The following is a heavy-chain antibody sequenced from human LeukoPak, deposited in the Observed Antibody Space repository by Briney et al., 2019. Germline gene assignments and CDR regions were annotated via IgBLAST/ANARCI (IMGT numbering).Heavy chain of an antibody. CDR1: GFTFSTYW. CDR2: IRQDGSDK. J-gene: IGHJ4*02. V-gene: IGHV3-7*01. D-gene: IGHD2-2*01. CDR3: ARGEEYCSSTSCYDHGHFDY. Sequence: TGGSLRLSCAASGFTFSTYWMSWVRQAPGKGPEWVANIRQDGSDKYYVDSVKGRFTISRDNAKNSLYLQMNSLRDEDTAVYYCARGEEYCSSTSCYDHGHFDYWGQGTLVTVSS.